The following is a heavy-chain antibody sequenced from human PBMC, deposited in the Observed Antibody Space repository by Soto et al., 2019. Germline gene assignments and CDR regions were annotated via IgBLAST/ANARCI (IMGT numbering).Heavy chain of an antibody. CDR1: GGTFNTYT. V-gene: IGHV1-69*02. CDR3: AITYCRDNSCPRDFDF. Sequence: QVQVVQSGAEVKKPESSVKVSCKPSGGTFNTYTVNWVRLAPGHGLEWMGRFIPILDMANYAQKFQDRVTITADRSTFTAYMELYSLTSDDTAVYYCAITYCRDNSCPRDFDFWGPGTRVTVSS. J-gene: IGHJ4*02. CDR2: FIPILDMA. D-gene: IGHD2-21*01.